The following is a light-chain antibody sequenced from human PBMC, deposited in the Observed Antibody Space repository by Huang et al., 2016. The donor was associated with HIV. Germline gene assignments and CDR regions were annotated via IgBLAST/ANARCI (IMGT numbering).Light chain of an antibody. J-gene: IGKJ1*01. V-gene: IGKV3-15*01. CDR1: QSVSRN. CDR3: QQYNDWRT. CDR2: GAF. Sequence: EIVLTQSPATPSVSPGERATLSCRASQSVSRNLAWYQQKPGQTPRLLIYGAFTRATGIPARFRGSGSGTEFTLTISSLQSEDFAVYYCQQYNDWRTFGQGTKVEIK.